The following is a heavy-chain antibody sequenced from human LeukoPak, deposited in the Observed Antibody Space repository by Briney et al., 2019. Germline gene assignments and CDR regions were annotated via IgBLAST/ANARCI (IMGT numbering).Heavy chain of an antibody. CDR1: GFTFSSYW. Sequence: GGSLRLSCAASGFTFSSYWVHWVRQAPGKGLVWVSRINSDGSSTSYADSVKGRFTISRDNAKNTLYLQMNSLRAEDTAVYYCASFGYCSSTSCPGDAFDIWGQGTMVTVSS. CDR2: INSDGSST. D-gene: IGHD2-2*03. CDR3: ASFGYCSSTSCPGDAFDI. J-gene: IGHJ3*02. V-gene: IGHV3-74*01.